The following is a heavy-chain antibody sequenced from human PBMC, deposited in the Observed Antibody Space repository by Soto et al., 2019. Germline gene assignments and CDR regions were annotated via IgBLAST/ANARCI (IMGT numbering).Heavy chain of an antibody. D-gene: IGHD3-16*01. CDR2: IYYSGST. CDR3: ARDQGEMTPAGPGYYMDV. V-gene: IGHV4-31*03. J-gene: IGHJ6*03. Sequence: SETLSLTCTVSGGSISSGGYYWSWIRQHPGKGLEWIGYIYYSGSTYYNPSLKSRVTISVETSKNQFSLKLSSVTAADTAVYYCARDQGEMTPAGPGYYMDVWGKGTTVTVSS. CDR1: GGSISSGGYY.